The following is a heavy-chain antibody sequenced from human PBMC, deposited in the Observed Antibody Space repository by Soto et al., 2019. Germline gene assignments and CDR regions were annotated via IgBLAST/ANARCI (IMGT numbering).Heavy chain of an antibody. CDR3: ARAPYYYDSSGYYPDY. D-gene: IGHD3-22*01. Sequence: QVQLVQSGAEVKKPGSSVKVSCKASGGTFSSYTISWVRQAPGQGLEWMGRIIPILGIANYAQKFQGRVTITADKSTSTAYRELSSLRSEDTAVYYCARAPYYYDSSGYYPDYWGQGTLVTVSS. CDR1: GGTFSSYT. CDR2: IIPILGIA. J-gene: IGHJ4*02. V-gene: IGHV1-69*02.